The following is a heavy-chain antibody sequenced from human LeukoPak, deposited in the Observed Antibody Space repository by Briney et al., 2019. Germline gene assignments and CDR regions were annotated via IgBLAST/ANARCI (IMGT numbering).Heavy chain of an antibody. J-gene: IGHJ4*02. D-gene: IGHD2-2*01. CDR1: GFTFSSHG. V-gene: IGHV3-30*18. CDR3: AKDIVVVPAADSYLDY. Sequence: GGSLRLSCAASGFTFSSHGMHWVRQAPGKGLEWVAVISYDGSNKYYADSVKGRFTISRDNSKNTLYLQMNSLRAEDTAVYYCAKDIVVVPAADSYLDYWGQGTLVTVSS. CDR2: ISYDGSNK.